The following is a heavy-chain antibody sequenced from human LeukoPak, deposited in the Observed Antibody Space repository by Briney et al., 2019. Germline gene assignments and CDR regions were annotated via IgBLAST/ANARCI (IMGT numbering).Heavy chain of an antibody. CDR1: GGSISSYY. J-gene: IGHJ4*02. V-gene: IGHV4-4*07. CDR3: ARDQSGSYIFDY. CDR2: IYISGST. Sequence: SKTLSLTCTVSGGSISSYYWSWIRQPAGKGLEWIGRIYISGSTSYNPSLKSRVIISVQTSKNQFSLRLSFVTAADTAVYYCARDQSGSYIFDYWGQGTLVTVSS. D-gene: IGHD1-26*01.